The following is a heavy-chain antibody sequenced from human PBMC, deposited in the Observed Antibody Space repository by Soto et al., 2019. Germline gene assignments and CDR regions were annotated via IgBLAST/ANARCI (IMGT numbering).Heavy chain of an antibody. Sequence: GGSLRLSCAASGFTFSSYAMSWVRQAPGKGLEWVSGISGSGGATYYADSVKGRFTISRDNSKNTLYLQMNSLRSEDTAVFYCAKDVSGWEIEYWGQGTLVTVSS. CDR3: AKDVSGWEIEY. V-gene: IGHV3-23*01. CDR1: GFTFSSYA. J-gene: IGHJ4*02. CDR2: ISGSGGAT. D-gene: IGHD6-19*01.